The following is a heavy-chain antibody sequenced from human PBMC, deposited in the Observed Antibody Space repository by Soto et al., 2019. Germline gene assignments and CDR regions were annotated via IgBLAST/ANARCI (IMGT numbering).Heavy chain of an antibody. Sequence: EVQLLESGGGLVQPGGSLRLSCAASGFTFSSYAMSWVRQAPGKGLEWVSAISGSGGSTYYADSVKGRFTISRDNSENTPYLQMNSLRAEDTAVYYCAKDPSIIAVAGTDWGQGTLVTVSS. CDR2: ISGSGGST. V-gene: IGHV3-23*01. D-gene: IGHD6-19*01. J-gene: IGHJ4*02. CDR1: GFTFSSYA. CDR3: AKDPSIIAVAGTD.